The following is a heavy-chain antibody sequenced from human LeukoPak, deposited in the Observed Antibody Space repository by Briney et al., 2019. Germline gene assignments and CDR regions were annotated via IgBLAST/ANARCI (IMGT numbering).Heavy chain of an antibody. CDR2: ISGYNGKT. CDR1: GYTFTSYG. CDR3: ARDPHITMVRGGFDY. Sequence: ASVKVSCKASGYTFTSYGISWVRQAPGQGLEWMGWISGYNGKTDYAQRLQGRVTMTTDTSTSTAYMELRSLRSDDTAVYYCARDPHITMVRGGFDYWGQGTLVTVSS. V-gene: IGHV1-18*04. J-gene: IGHJ4*02. D-gene: IGHD3-10*01.